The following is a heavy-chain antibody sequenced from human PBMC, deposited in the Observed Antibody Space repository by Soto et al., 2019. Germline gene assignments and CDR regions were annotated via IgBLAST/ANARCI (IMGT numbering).Heavy chain of an antibody. V-gene: IGHV3-23*01. Sequence: GGSLRLSCAASGFTFSSYAMSWVRQAPGKGLEWVSAISGSGGSTYYADSVKGRFTISRDNSKNTLYLQMNSLRAEDTAVYYCVLLWFRQDYYYYYMDVWGKGTTVTVSS. CDR2: ISGSGGST. D-gene: IGHD3-10*01. CDR3: VLLWFRQDYYYYYMDV. J-gene: IGHJ6*03. CDR1: GFTFSSYA.